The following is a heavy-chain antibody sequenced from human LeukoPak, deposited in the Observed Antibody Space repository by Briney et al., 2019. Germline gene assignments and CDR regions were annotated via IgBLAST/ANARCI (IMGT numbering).Heavy chain of an antibody. D-gene: IGHD2-2*01. Sequence: ASVKVSCKASGYTFIGYYMHWVRQAPGQGLEWMGWINTNTGNPTYAQGFTGRFVFSLDTSVSTAYLQISSLKAEDTAVYYCARDMGYCSSTSCYGSYYYYYMDVWGKGTTVTVSS. CDR1: GYTFIGYY. J-gene: IGHJ6*03. CDR3: ARDMGYCSSTSCYGSYYYYYMDV. CDR2: INTNTGNP. V-gene: IGHV7-4-1*02.